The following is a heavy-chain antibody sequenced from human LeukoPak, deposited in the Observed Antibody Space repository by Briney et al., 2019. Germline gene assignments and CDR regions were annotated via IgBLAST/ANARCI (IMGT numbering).Heavy chain of an antibody. V-gene: IGHV4-59*01. CDR1: GGSINSYY. CDR3: ARTRDGHINNWFDP. J-gene: IGHJ5*02. CDR2: IYYSGST. Sequence: SETLSLTCTVSGGSINSYYWSWIRQPPGKGLEWIGYIYYSGSTNYNPSLKSRVTISVDTSKNQFSLKMSSVTAADTAVYYCARTRDGHINNWFDPWGQGTLVTVSS. D-gene: IGHD5-24*01.